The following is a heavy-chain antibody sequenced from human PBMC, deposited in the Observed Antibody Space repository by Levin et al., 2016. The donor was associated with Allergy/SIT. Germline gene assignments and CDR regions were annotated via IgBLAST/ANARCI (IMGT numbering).Heavy chain of an antibody. CDR3: ARAVSYASSGWFDP. J-gene: IGHJ5*02. CDR1: GFTFDDYG. Sequence: GESLKISCVASGFTFDDYGMTWVRQVAGKGLEWVSGINWNGESIGYGDSVKGRFIISRDNTKNSLYLQMDSLRIEDTALYHCARAVSYASSGWFDPWGPGVLVTVSS. V-gene: IGHV3-20*01. D-gene: IGHD2-2*01. CDR2: INWNGESI.